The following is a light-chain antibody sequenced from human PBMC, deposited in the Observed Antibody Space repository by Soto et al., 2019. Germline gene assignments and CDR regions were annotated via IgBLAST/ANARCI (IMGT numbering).Light chain of an antibody. CDR2: DAS. CDR3: QPRSNWSFT. V-gene: IGKV3-11*01. Sequence: EIVLTQSPATLSLSPGERATLSCRASQSVSSYLAWYQQKPGQAPRLLIYDASNRATGIPARFSGSGSGTDFTLPISSLEPEDFAVYYCQPRSNWSFTFGPGTTVDIK. CDR1: QSVSSY. J-gene: IGKJ3*01.